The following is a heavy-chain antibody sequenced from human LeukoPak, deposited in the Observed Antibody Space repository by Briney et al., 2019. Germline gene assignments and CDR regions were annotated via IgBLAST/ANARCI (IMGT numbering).Heavy chain of an antibody. CDR3: VRDNRSCNFDY. CDR1: GFTFSGYW. D-gene: IGHD1-26*01. Sequence: GGSLRLSCAASGFTFSGYWMHWVRQAPGKGLVWVSCIKSDGSFTSIADSAKGRFTISRDNAKNTVYLQMNSLRAEDTAVYYCVRDNRSCNFDYWGQGTLVTVSS. V-gene: IGHV3-74*01. J-gene: IGHJ4*02. CDR2: IKSDGSFT.